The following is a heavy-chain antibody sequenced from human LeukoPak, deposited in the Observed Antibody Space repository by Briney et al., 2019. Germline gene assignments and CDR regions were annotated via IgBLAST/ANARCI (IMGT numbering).Heavy chain of an antibody. CDR1: GGSPSPYY. CDR3: ATLGGLYYESHGYPDFDH. V-gene: IGHV4-34*01. CDR2: INQSRST. Sequence: SETLSLTCSVSGGSPSPYYWSWIHQPPGGGLEWLGEINQSRSTNYNPSLKSRVTISVEKFKNQFSLEVTSVTAADTAIYYCATLGGLYYESHGYPDFDHWGQGTLVTVSS. D-gene: IGHD3-22*01. J-gene: IGHJ4*02.